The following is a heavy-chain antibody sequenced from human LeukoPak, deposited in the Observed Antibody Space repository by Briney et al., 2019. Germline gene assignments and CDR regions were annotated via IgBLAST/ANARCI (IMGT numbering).Heavy chain of an antibody. CDR3: ARGRRWLQLSSYYFDY. CDR2: MNPNRGNT. V-gene: IGHV1-8*01. Sequence: ASVKVSCKASGYTFTSYDINWVRQATGQGLEWMGWMNPNRGNTGYARKFQGRVTIPRNTSISTAYMEPRSLRSSDTGVSYCARGRRWLQLSSYYFDYWGRGTLVTVSS. D-gene: IGHD5-24*01. J-gene: IGHJ4*02. CDR1: GYTFTSYD.